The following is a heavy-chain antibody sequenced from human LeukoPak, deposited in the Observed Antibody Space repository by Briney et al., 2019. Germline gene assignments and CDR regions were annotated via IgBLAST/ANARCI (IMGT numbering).Heavy chain of an antibody. CDR3: ARGYSYGYSLDY. CDR2: ISSSSGTI. J-gene: IGHJ4*02. V-gene: IGHV3-48*02. Sequence: GGSLRLSCAASGFAFSTYRMNWVRQAPGKGLEWVSYISSSSGTIYYADSVKGRFTISRDNAKNSLYLQMNSLRDEDTAVYYCARGYSYGYSLDYWGQGTLVTVSS. D-gene: IGHD5-18*01. CDR1: GFAFSTYR.